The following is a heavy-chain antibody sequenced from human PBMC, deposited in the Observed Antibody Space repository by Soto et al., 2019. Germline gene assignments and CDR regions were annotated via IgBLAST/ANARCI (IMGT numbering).Heavy chain of an antibody. CDR1: GGSISTDNW. J-gene: IGHJ4*02. V-gene: IGHV4-4*02. CDR2: IYHSGST. CDR3: ARGGRWLFDY. D-gene: IGHD5-12*01. Sequence: QVQLEESGPGLVKPSGTLSLTCAVSGGSISTDNWWSWVRQPPGKGLEWVGEIYHSGSTNYTPSLKSRLTISIDMSKDQFSLDVRSVTAADTAVYYCARGGRWLFDYWGQGTLVTVSS.